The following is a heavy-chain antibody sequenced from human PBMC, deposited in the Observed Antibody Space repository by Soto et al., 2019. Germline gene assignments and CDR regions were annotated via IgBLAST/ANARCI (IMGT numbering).Heavy chain of an antibody. CDR2: IYHSGST. V-gene: IGHV4-30-2*01. Sequence: PSETLSLTCAVSGGSISSGGYSWSWIRQPPGKGLEWIGYIYHSGSTYYNPSLKSRVTISVDRSKNQFSLKLSSVTAADTAVYYCARREIPGPIDYWGQGTLVTVSS. D-gene: IGHD1-26*01. CDR3: ARREIPGPIDY. CDR1: GGSISSGGYS. J-gene: IGHJ4*02.